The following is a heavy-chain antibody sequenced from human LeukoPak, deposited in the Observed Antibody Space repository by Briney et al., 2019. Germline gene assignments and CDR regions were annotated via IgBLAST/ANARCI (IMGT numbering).Heavy chain of an antibody. CDR2: IRSKAYGGTT. D-gene: IGHD3-16*01. Sequence: GGSLRLSCAASGFTFSSYAMRWVRQAPGKGLEWVGFIRSKAYGGTTEYAASVKGRFTISRDDSKSIAYLQMNSLKTEDTAVYYCTRDQDDYVLRDVDYWGQGTLVTVSS. J-gene: IGHJ4*02. CDR1: GFTFSSYA. CDR3: TRDQDDYVLRDVDY. V-gene: IGHV3-49*04.